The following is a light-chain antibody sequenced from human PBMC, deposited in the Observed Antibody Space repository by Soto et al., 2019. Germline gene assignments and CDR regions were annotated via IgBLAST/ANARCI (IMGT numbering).Light chain of an antibody. V-gene: IGKV4-1*01. CDR1: QSVLSSSNNLNY. CDR2: WAS. J-gene: IGKJ1*01. CDR3: QQYYSIPPT. Sequence: DIVMTQSPDSLAVSLGERVTINCRSSQSVLSSSNNLNYLAWYQQKPGQPPKLLLHWASTRESGVPDRLSGSGSGTEFTLTISSLQAEDVAVYYCQQYYSIPPTFGQGTKVEIK.